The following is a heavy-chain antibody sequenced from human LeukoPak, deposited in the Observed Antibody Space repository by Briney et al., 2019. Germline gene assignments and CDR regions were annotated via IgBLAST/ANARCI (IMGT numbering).Heavy chain of an antibody. J-gene: IGHJ4*02. CDR2: IYRSTNGETT. Sequence: GGSLRLSCAASGITFSNAWMTWVRQAPGKGLERVGRIYRSTNGETTDYGAPVKGRFTMSRDDSKNTLYLQMDSLKIEDTAVYYCTTYNGGSCPFWGQGTLVTVSS. CDR3: TTYNGGSCPF. V-gene: IGHV3-15*01. CDR1: GITFSNAW. D-gene: IGHD6-19*01.